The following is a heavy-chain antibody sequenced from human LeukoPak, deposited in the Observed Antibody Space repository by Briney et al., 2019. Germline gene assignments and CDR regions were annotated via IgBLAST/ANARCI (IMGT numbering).Heavy chain of an antibody. D-gene: IGHD2-15*01. CDR3: ARLLGDCSGGSCYFFDY. CDR2: IYYSGST. J-gene: IGHJ4*02. Sequence: PSETLSLTCTVSGGSISSSNYYWGWIRQPPGKGLEWIGNIYYSGSTYYNPSLKSRVAISVDTSKNQRSLKLSSVTATDTAVYYYARLLGDCSGGSCYFFDYWGQGTLVTVSS. V-gene: IGHV4-39*01. CDR1: GGSISSSNYY.